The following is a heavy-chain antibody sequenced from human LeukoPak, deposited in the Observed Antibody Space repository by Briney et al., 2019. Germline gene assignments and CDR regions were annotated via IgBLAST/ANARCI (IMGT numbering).Heavy chain of an antibody. CDR2: IYWDDDK. D-gene: IGHD5-18*01. CDR1: GFALTTRGVG. V-gene: IGHV2-5*02. J-gene: IGHJ4*02. CDR3: AHCDTAMALDY. Sequence: SGPTLMKPTQTLTLTCTFSGFALTTRGVGVVWIRQPPGKALEWLALIYWDDDKRYSSSLKSRLTITKDTSKNQVVLTMTNMDPVDTATYYCAHCDTAMALDYWGQGTLVTVSS.